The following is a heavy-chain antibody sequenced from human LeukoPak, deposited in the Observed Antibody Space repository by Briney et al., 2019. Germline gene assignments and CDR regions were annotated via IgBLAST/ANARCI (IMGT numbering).Heavy chain of an antibody. J-gene: IGHJ5*02. CDR3: ARGIGGGWYDEDWFDP. D-gene: IGHD6-19*01. V-gene: IGHV4-39*01. CDR2: IYYSGST. Sequence: SETLSLTCTVFGDSISSSSYYWGWIRQPPGKGLEWIGNIYYSGSTYYNPSLKSRVTISVDTSKNQFSLKLRSVTAADTAVYYCARGIGGGWYDEDWFDPWGQGTLVTVSS. CDR1: GDSISSSSYY.